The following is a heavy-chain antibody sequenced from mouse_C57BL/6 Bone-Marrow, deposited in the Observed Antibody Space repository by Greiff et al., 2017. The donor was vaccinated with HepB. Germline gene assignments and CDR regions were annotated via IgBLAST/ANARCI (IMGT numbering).Heavy chain of an antibody. CDR3: ARREVWRRYFDY. V-gene: IGHV1-81*01. CDR1: GYTFTSYG. J-gene: IGHJ2*01. CDR2: IYPRSGNT. Sequence: QVQLQQSGAELARPGASVKLSCKASGYTFTSYGISWVKQRTGQGLEWIGEIYPRSGNTYYNEKFQGKATLTADKSSSTAYMELRSLTSEDSAVYFCARREVWRRYFDYWGQGTTLTVSS.